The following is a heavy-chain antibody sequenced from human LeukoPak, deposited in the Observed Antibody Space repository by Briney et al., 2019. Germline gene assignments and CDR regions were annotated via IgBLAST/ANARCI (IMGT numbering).Heavy chain of an antibody. D-gene: IGHD2-2*01. CDR1: GFTFSDYY. CDR3: AKLQTAVVPAATLGFDS. Sequence: KPGGSLRLSCAASGFTFSDYYMSWIRQAPGKGLEWVSYISSSGSTIYYADSVKGRFSVSRDNTKNTFHLQMNSLRAEDTAIYYCAKLQTAVVPAATLGFDSWGQGTLVTVSS. V-gene: IGHV3-11*01. CDR2: ISSSGSTI. J-gene: IGHJ4*02.